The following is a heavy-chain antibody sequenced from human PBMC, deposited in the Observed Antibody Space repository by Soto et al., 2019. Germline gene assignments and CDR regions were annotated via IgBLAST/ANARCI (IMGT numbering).Heavy chain of an antibody. V-gene: IGHV3-64*01. CDR1: GFSFINYA. CDR3: ARGLRYFDWSSYPDDAFDI. Sequence: EVQLVQSGGGLVQPGGSLRLSCAASGFSFINYAMHWVRHVPGKGLECVSAISSNGGKKYYANSVKGRFTISRDNSKNTLYLQMGSLRTEDMAVYYCARGLRYFDWSSYPDDAFDIWGRGTTVIVSS. D-gene: IGHD3-9*01. CDR2: ISSNGGKK. J-gene: IGHJ3*02.